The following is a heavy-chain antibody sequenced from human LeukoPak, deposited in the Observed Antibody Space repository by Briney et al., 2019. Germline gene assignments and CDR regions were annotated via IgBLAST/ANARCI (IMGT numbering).Heavy chain of an antibody. Sequence: SETLSLTCTVSGVSISSSNSYWGWIRQPPGKGLEWIGYIYYSGNTNYNPSLKSRVSISVDTSKNQFSLRLTSVTAADTAVYCCARNLWFGESSDAFYIWGQGTMVTVSS. CDR3: ARNLWFGESSDAFYI. CDR1: GVSISSSNSY. D-gene: IGHD3-10*01. CDR2: IYYSGNT. V-gene: IGHV4-61*05. J-gene: IGHJ3*02.